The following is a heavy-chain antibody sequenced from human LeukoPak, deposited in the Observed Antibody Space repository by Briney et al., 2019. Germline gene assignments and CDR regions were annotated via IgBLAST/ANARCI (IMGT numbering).Heavy chain of an antibody. Sequence: GGSLRHSCAASGFTFSSYGIHWIRQAPGKGLHWVSVISGSGTGTYCADSVKGRFTISRDNSKNTLYLQMNSLRVEDTAVYYCAKLGDGSSGWFHFDYWGQGTLVTVSS. CDR2: ISGSGTGT. D-gene: IGHD6-19*01. CDR1: GFTFSSYG. V-gene: IGHV3-23*01. J-gene: IGHJ4*02. CDR3: AKLGDGSSGWFHFDY.